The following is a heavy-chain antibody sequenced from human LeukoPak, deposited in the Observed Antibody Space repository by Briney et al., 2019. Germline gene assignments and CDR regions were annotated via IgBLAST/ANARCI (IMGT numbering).Heavy chain of an antibody. Sequence: TSETLSLTCSVTGGSITSYQWSWIRQPPGKGLEWIGYFYTSGSTNYNPSLKSRVTMSADTSKNQFSLKLISVTAADTAVYYCARHPNYYYYYMDVWGRGTTVTVSS. J-gene: IGHJ6*03. CDR1: GGSITSYQ. CDR2: FYTSGST. V-gene: IGHV4-4*09. CDR3: ARHPNYYYYYMDV.